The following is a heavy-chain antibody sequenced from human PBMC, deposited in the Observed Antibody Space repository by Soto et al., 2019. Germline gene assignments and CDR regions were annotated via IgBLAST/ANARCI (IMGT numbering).Heavy chain of an antibody. CDR3: ARGGLMVYAMFDY. D-gene: IGHD2-8*01. V-gene: IGHV4-34*01. CDR2: INHSGST. J-gene: IGHJ4*02. Sequence: QVQLQQWGAGLLKPSETLSLTCAVYGGSFSGYYWSWIRQPPGKGLEWIGEINHSGSTKYNPSLKSRVTISGDTSYNQFSLRLSSVTAADTALYYCARGGLMVYAMFDYWGQGTLVTVSS. CDR1: GGSFSGYY.